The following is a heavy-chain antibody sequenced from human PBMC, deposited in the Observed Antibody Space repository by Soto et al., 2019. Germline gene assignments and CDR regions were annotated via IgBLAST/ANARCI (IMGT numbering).Heavy chain of an antibody. CDR3: ARGGSSGWSSAEYFQH. V-gene: IGHV3-33*01. Sequence: GGSLRLSCAASGFTFSSYGMHWVRQAPGKGLEWVAVIWYDGSNKYYADSVKGRFTISRDNSKNTLYLQMNSLRAEDTAVYYCARGGSSGWSSAEYFQHWGQGTLVTVSS. J-gene: IGHJ1*01. D-gene: IGHD6-19*01. CDR2: IWYDGSNK. CDR1: GFTFSSYG.